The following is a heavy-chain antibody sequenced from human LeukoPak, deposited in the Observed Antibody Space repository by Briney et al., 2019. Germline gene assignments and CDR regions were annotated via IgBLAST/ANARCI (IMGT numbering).Heavy chain of an antibody. J-gene: IGHJ4*02. CDR1: GDSISNFY. V-gene: IGHV4-4*07. D-gene: IGHD4-23*01. Sequence: SETLSLTCTVSGDSISNFYWSWIRKPAGKGLEWIGRIFTSGSTNYNSSLKSRVTMSIDTSKNQFSLKLRSVSAADTAIYYCATSEGGGFFDYWGQGTPVTVSS. CDR2: IFTSGST. CDR3: ATSEGGGFFDY.